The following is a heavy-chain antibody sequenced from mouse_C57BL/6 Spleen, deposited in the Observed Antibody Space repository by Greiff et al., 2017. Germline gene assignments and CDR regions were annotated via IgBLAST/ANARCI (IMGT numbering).Heavy chain of an antibody. V-gene: IGHV14-2*01. D-gene: IGHD3-2*02. J-gene: IGHJ2*01. CDR2: IDPEDGET. CDR3: ASRDSSGYVEGYFEY. Sequence: VQLQQSGAELVKPGASVKLSCTASGFNIKDYYMHWVKQRTEQGLEWIGRIDPEDGETKYAPKFQGKATLTADTSSTTAYLQLSSLTSEDTAVYYCASRDSSGYVEGYFEYWGQGTTLTVSS. CDR1: GFNIKDYY.